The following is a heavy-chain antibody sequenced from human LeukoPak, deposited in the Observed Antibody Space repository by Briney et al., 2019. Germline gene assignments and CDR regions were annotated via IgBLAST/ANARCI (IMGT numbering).Heavy chain of an antibody. Sequence: SETLSLTCTVSGGSISSYYWSWIRQPPGKGLEWIGYIYYSGSTNYNPSLKSRVTISVDTPKNQFSPKLSSVTAADTAVYYCAREKIRGYYYYYMDVWGKGTTVTISS. D-gene: IGHD3-10*01. V-gene: IGHV4-59*01. J-gene: IGHJ6*03. CDR1: GGSISSYY. CDR3: AREKIRGYYYYYMDV. CDR2: IYYSGST.